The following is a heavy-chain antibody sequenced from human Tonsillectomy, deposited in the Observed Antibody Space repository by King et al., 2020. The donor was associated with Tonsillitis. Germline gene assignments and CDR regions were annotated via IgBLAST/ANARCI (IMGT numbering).Heavy chain of an antibody. D-gene: IGHD1-26*01. CDR1: GLSFSTHW. V-gene: IGHV3-7*01. CDR3: ARGGRNGNFDY. CDR2: VKQDGSDR. J-gene: IGHJ4*02. Sequence: VQLVESGGGLVQPGGSLTLSCAASGLSFSTHWMSWVRQAPGKGLEWVANVKQDGSDRYYVDSVSGRFILSRDNANNSLFLQMNSLRAQDTAVYYCARGGRNGNFDYWGQGTLVTASS.